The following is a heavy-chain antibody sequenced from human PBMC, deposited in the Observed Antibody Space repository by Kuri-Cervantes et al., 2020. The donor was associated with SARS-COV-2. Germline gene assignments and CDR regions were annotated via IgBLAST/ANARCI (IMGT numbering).Heavy chain of an antibody. Sequence: LSLTCAASGFTFSSYAMHWVRQAPGKGLEWVAVISYDGSNKYYADSVKGRFTISRDNSKNTLYLQMNSLRAEDTAVYYCAKSPFWFAGVSPWGQGTLVTVSS. CDR1: GFTFSSYA. CDR3: AKSPFWFAGVSP. V-gene: IGHV3-30-3*02. J-gene: IGHJ5*02. CDR2: ISYDGSNK. D-gene: IGHD3-3*01.